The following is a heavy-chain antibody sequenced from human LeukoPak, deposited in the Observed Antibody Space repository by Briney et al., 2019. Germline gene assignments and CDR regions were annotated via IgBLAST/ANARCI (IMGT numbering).Heavy chain of an antibody. CDR3: AREPPYSGYDS. CDR2: ISSNGGST. J-gene: IGHJ5*02. D-gene: IGHD5-12*01. CDR1: GFTFSSYA. V-gene: IGHV3-64*01. Sequence: GGSLRLSCAASGFTFSSYAMHWVRQAPGKGLEYVSAISSNGGSTYYANSVKGRFTISRDNSKNTLYLQMGGLRAEDMAVYYCAREPPYSGYDSWGQGTLVTVSS.